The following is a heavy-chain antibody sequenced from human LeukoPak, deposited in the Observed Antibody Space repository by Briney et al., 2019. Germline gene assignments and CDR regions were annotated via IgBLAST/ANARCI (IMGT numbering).Heavy chain of an antibody. J-gene: IGHJ4*02. V-gene: IGHV3-23*01. D-gene: IGHD1-26*01. Sequence: GGSLRLSCAASGITFSAYAMNWVRQAPGKGPEWVSAISGSGGSTYYADSVKGRFAISRDNSKNMLYLQMNSLRAEDTAIYYCAKGDSGSYAVDYWGQGTLVTVSS. CDR1: GITFSAYA. CDR2: ISGSGGST. CDR3: AKGDSGSYAVDY.